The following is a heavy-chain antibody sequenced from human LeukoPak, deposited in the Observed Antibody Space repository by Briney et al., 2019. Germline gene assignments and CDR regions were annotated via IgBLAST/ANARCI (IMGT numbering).Heavy chain of an antibody. Sequence: SETLSLTCTVSGGSISSYYWSWIRQPAGKGLEWIGRIYTSGSTNYNPSLKSRVTMSVDTSKNQFSLKLSSVTAADTAVYYCARDRGFTGYSSGWYDAFDIWGQGTMATVSS. CDR1: GGSISSYY. V-gene: IGHV4-4*07. D-gene: IGHD6-19*01. J-gene: IGHJ3*02. CDR2: IYTSGST. CDR3: ARDRGFTGYSSGWYDAFDI.